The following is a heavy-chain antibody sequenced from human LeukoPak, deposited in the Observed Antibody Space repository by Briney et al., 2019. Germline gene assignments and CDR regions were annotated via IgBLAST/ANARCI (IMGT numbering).Heavy chain of an antibody. Sequence: SETLSLTCTVSCGSISTYYWNWIRQPPGKGLEWIGSVYYSGSTNYNPSLKSRVTISVDTSKNRFSLKLSSVTAADTAVFYCARGGSRSYTSSTLDYWGQGTLVTVSS. J-gene: IGHJ4*02. CDR1: CGSISTYY. CDR2: VYYSGST. CDR3: ARGGSRSYTSSTLDY. V-gene: IGHV4-59*01. D-gene: IGHD6-6*01.